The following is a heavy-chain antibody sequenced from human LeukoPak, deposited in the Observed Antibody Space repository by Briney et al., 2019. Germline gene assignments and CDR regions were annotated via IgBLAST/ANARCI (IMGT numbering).Heavy chain of an antibody. CDR2: ISGSGGST. Sequence: PGGFLRLSCAASGFTFSSYAMHWVRQAPGKGLEWVSAISGSGGSTYYADSVKGRFTISRDNSKNTLYLQMNSLRAEDTAVYYCAKDYDFWSGRSIYFDYWGQGTLVTVSS. J-gene: IGHJ4*02. D-gene: IGHD3-3*01. V-gene: IGHV3-23*01. CDR1: GFTFSSYA. CDR3: AKDYDFWSGRSIYFDY.